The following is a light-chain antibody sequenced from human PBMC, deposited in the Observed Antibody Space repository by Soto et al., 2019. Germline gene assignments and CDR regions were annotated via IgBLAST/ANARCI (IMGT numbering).Light chain of an antibody. J-gene: IGKJ1*01. CDR1: QTISSW. CDR3: QHYNSYSEA. Sequence: DIQMTQSPSTLSGSVGDRVTITCRASQTISSWLAWYQQKPGKAPKLLIYKASTLKSGVPSRFSGSGSGTEFTLTISSLHPDDFATYYCQHYNSYSEAFGQGTKGELK. V-gene: IGKV1-5*03. CDR2: KAS.